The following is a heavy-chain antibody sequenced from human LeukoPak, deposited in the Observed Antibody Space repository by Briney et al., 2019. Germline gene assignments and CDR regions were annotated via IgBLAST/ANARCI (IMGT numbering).Heavy chain of an antibody. CDR3: ARDRGVVGATWIDY. CDR1: GFTFSSYA. Sequence: SGGSLRLSCAASGFTFSSYAMHWVRQAPGKGLEWVAVISYDGSNKYYADSVKGRFTISRDNSKNTLYLQMNSLRAEDTAVYYCARDRGVVGATWIDYWGQGTLVTVSS. CDR2: ISYDGSNK. V-gene: IGHV3-30*04. J-gene: IGHJ4*02. D-gene: IGHD1-26*01.